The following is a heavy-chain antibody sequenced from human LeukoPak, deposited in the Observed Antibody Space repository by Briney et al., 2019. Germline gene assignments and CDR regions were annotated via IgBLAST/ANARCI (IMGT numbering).Heavy chain of an antibody. CDR3: WRPHCSNSVCSSSRVDF. Sequence: SETLSLTCTVSGGSITSNNYYWGWLRQPPGRGLEWVGNIHYSGSTYYSPSLKTRVTISVDTSKNQFSLRLKSVTAADTAVYYCWRPHCSNSVCSSSRVDFWGQGTLVTVSS. V-gene: IGHV4-39*01. J-gene: IGHJ4*02. CDR1: GGSITSNNYY. CDR2: IHYSGST. D-gene: IGHD4-23*01.